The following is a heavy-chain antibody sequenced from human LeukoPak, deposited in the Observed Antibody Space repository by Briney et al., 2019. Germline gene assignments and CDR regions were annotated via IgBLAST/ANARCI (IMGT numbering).Heavy chain of an antibody. D-gene: IGHD6-19*01. CDR3: AKDEALIAVAGLDY. CDR2: ISGSGGST. J-gene: IGHJ4*02. Sequence: PGGSLRLSCAASEFTFSNYAMNWVRQAPGKGLEWVSGISGSGGSTFYADSVKGRFTISRDNSKNTLYVEINSLRAEDTAVYYCAKDEALIAVAGLDYWGQGTLVTVSS. V-gene: IGHV3-23*01. CDR1: EFTFSNYA.